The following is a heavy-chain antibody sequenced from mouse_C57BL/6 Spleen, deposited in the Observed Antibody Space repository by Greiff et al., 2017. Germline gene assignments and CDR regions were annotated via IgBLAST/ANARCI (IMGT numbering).Heavy chain of an antibody. CDR3: ARSAGSSPYYYAMDD. Sequence: VQLQQSGAELVKPGASVKISCKASGYAFSSYWMNWVKQRPGKGLEWIGQIYPGDGDTNYNGKFKGKATLTADKSSSPAYMQLSSLTSEDSAVYFCARSAGSSPYYYAMDDWGQGASVTVSS. V-gene: IGHV1-80*01. J-gene: IGHJ4*01. CDR1: GYAFSSYW. CDR2: IYPGDGDT. D-gene: IGHD1-1*01.